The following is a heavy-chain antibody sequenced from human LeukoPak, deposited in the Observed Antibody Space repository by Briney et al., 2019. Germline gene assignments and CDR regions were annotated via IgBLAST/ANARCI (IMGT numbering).Heavy chain of an antibody. J-gene: IGHJ4*02. CDR1: GFTFNTYT. V-gene: IGHV3-48*01. Sequence: GGSLRLSCAASGFTFNTYTMNWVRQAPGKGLEWVSYISGSSGIIDYADSVRGRFTISRDNAKNSLYLQMNSLRAEDTAVYYCARGSTYDESSGQVPFDYWGQGTLVTVSS. CDR2: ISGSSGII. D-gene: IGHD3-22*01. CDR3: ARGSTYDESSGQVPFDY.